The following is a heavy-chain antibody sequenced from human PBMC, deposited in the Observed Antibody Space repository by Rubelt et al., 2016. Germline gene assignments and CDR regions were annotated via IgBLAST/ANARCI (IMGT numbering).Heavy chain of an antibody. CDR2: IYLDDDK. J-gene: IGHJ5*02. D-gene: IGHD2-8*01. CDR3: AHMIPFTNDLNAALFDP. CDR1: GFSLSTSGVV. V-gene: IGHV2-5*02. Sequence: QITLKESGPTLVKPTQTLTLTCAFSGFSLSTSGVVVGWIRQPPGKALEWLAVIYLDDDKRYSPSLKSRLTITKDTTKNQAVLKMTNMDPVDTVKNNCAHMIPFTNDLNAALFDPWGQGTLVTVST.